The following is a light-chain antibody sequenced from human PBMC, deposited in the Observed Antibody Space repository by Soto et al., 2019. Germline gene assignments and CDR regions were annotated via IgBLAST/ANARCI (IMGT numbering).Light chain of an antibody. J-gene: IGLJ2*01. Sequence: QSVLTQPPSASGAPGQTVTISCSGRSSNIGSNYVYWYQQLPETAPRLLLYRADQRPPGIPDRFSGSKSGTSASLAISGLRSEDEADYYCAAWDDTLSGLVFGGGTKLTVL. CDR2: RAD. CDR3: AAWDDTLSGLV. V-gene: IGLV1-47*01. CDR1: SSNIGSNY.